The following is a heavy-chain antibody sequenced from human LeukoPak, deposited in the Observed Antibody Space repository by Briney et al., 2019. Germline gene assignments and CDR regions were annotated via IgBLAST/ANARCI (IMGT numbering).Heavy chain of an antibody. Sequence: SETLSLTCTVSGGAISTYYWTWLRQPPGKGLEWIGYLHYTGSTNYNPSLKSRVTISVDTSKNQFSLKLSSVTAADTAVYYCARGGNLLRFIRGFYAFDIWGQGTMVTVSS. J-gene: IGHJ3*02. CDR2: LHYTGST. CDR3: ARGGNLLRFIRGFYAFDI. CDR1: GGAISTYY. D-gene: IGHD3-3*01. V-gene: IGHV4-59*12.